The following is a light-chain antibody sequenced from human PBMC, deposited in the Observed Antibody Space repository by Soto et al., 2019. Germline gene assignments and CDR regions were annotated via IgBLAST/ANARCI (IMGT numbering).Light chain of an antibody. CDR2: DVS. V-gene: IGLV2-14*01. CDR1: SSDVGGYKY. J-gene: IGLJ1*01. CDR3: TSYTSSSTYV. Sequence: SALTQPASVTGSPGGSIAISCTGTSSDVGGYKYVSWYQQHPGKAPKLMIYDVSNRPSGVSDRFSGSKSGNTASLTISGLQAEDEADYYCTSYTSSSTYVFGTGTKVTVL.